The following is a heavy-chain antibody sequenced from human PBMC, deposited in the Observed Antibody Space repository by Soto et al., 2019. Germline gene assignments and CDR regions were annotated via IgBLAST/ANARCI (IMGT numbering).Heavy chain of an antibody. Sequence: VQLVESGGGLVQPGGSLRLSCAASGFTFSSYWMSWVRQAPGKGLEWVANIKQDGSEKYYVDSVKGRFTISRDNAKNSLYLQMNSLRAEDTAVYYCARAFRITMVRGAGYWGQGTLVTVSS. CDR1: GFTFSSYW. D-gene: IGHD3-10*01. V-gene: IGHV3-7*05. CDR2: IKQDGSEK. J-gene: IGHJ4*02. CDR3: ARAFRITMVRGAGY.